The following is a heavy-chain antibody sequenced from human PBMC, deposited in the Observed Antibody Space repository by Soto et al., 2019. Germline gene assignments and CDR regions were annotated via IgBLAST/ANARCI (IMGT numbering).Heavy chain of an antibody. CDR2: IYYSGST. J-gene: IGHJ6*02. CDR1: GGSISSYY. CDR3: ARDTQRGELLYGMDV. V-gene: IGHV4-59*01. Sequence: SETLSLTCTVSGGSISSYYWNWIRQPPGKGLEWIGYIYYSGSTNNNPSLKSRVTISVDTSKNQFSLKLRYVTAADTAVYYCARDTQRGELLYGMDVWGQGTTVTVSS. D-gene: IGHD1-7*01.